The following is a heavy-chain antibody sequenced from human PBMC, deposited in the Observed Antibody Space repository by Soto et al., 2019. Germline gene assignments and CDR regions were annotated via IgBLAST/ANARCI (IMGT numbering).Heavy chain of an antibody. CDR2: IYPGDSDT. CDR3: ARRNSGDCSGGSCYRGKDAFDI. CDR1: RYSFTSYW. J-gene: IGHJ3*02. D-gene: IGHD2-15*01. V-gene: IGHV5-51*01. Sequence: GEAVKISCSGSRYSFTSYWIGWVLHMPGKGLGWMGIIYPGDSDTRYSPSFQGQVTISADKSISTAYLQWSSLKASDTAMYYCARRNSGDCSGGSCYRGKDAFDIWRQGTMVTVSS.